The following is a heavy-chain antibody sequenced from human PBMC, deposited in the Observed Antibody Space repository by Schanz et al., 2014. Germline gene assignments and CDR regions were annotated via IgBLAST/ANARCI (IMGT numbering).Heavy chain of an antibody. Sequence: QVHLVQSGAEVKRPGASVKVSCKASEYSFTSYSMHWVRQAPGQRLEWMGWINTGSGDTKYSQNFRGRVTITRDTSASTAYMALTDLRSDDTAVYYCARDRRFLDRDDLYYFDSWGQGTLVTVSP. V-gene: IGHV1-3*04. J-gene: IGHJ4*02. CDR3: ARDRRFLDRDDLYYFDS. CDR1: EYSFTSYS. D-gene: IGHD3-3*01. CDR2: INTGSGDT.